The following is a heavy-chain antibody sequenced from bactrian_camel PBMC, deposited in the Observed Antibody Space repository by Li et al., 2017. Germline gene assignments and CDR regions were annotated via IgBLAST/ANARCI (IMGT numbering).Heavy chain of an antibody. Sequence: HVQLVESGGGLVQPGGSLRLSCTASGLPFDFGHYGMGWFRQAPGKEREGISCINWSGSIKEYVDSVKDRFTISRDNGKKQVFLQMNKLKPEDTATYYCAVGGRFCSDSWYNGYEFNDWGQGTQVTVS. CDR2: INWSGSIK. V-gene: IGHV3S60*01. CDR1: GLPFDFGHYG. J-gene: IGHJ4*01. CDR3: AVGGRFCSDSWYNGYEFND. D-gene: IGHD6*01.